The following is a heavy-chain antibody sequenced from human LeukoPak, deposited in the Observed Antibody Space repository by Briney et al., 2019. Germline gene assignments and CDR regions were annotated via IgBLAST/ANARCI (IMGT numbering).Heavy chain of an antibody. Sequence: GGSLRLSCAASGFTFSSYAMSWVRQAPGKGLEWVSAISGSGGSTYYADSVKGRFTISRDNSKNTLYLQMNSLRAEDTAVYYCAQGLFGGCSSTSCYTFDYWGQGTLVTVSS. CDR2: ISGSGGST. CDR1: GFTFSSYA. D-gene: IGHD2-2*02. V-gene: IGHV3-23*01. CDR3: AQGLFGGCSSTSCYTFDY. J-gene: IGHJ4*02.